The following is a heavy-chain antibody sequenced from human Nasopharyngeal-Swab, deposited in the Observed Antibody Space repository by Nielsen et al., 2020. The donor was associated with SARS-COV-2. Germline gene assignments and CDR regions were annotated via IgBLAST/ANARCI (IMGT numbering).Heavy chain of an antibody. Sequence: GESLKISCKGSGYSFTTYWIAWVRQVPGKGLEWMGNIHPGESDIRYSPSFRGQVTMSFDRSISTAYLQWSSLEASDTAIYYCARHEATYYSLYGMDVWGQGTTVTVSS. V-gene: IGHV5-51*01. CDR3: ARHEATYYSLYGMDV. D-gene: IGHD2-21*01. CDR1: GYSFTTYW. J-gene: IGHJ6*02. CDR2: IHPGESDI.